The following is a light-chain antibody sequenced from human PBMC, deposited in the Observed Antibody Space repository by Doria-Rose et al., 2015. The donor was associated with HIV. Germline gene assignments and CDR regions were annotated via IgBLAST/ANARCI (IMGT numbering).Light chain of an antibody. Sequence: TQSPGTLSLSPGERATLSCRASQSVSANYLAWYQQRPGQSPRLLIYDASSRATDIPDRFSGSGSGTDFTLTISRLEPEDFAVYYCHQYASSLTFGQGTKVEIK. CDR2: DAS. J-gene: IGKJ1*01. CDR3: HQYASSLT. V-gene: IGKV3-20*01. CDR1: QSVSANY.